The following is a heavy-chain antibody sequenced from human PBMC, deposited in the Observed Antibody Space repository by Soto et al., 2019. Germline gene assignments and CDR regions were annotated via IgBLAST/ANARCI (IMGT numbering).Heavy chain of an antibody. D-gene: IGHD5-12*01. V-gene: IGHV4-39*01. CDR1: GGSISSSSYY. CDR3: ARNGPTRGMAKINDYFDY. J-gene: IGHJ4*02. Sequence: SETLSLTCTVSGGSISSSSYYWGWIRQPPGKGLEWIGSIYYSGSTYYNPSLKSRVTISVDTSKNQFSLKLSSVTAEDTAVYYCARNGPTRGMAKINDYFDYWGKGTLVTVSS. CDR2: IYYSGST.